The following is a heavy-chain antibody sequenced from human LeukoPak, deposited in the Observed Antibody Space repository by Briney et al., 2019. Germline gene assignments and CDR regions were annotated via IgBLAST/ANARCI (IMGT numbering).Heavy chain of an antibody. CDR2: INPNSGGT. J-gene: IGHJ3*02. Sequence: GASVKVSCKASGGTFSSYAISWVRQAPGQGLEWMGWINPNSGGTNYAQKFQGRVIMTRDTSISTAYMELSRLRSDDTAVYYCARDPTKGSGSFLGGVRRGPNDAFDIWGQGTMVTVSS. CDR3: ARDPTKGSGSFLGGVRRGPNDAFDI. CDR1: GGTFSSYA. V-gene: IGHV1-2*02. D-gene: IGHD3-10*01.